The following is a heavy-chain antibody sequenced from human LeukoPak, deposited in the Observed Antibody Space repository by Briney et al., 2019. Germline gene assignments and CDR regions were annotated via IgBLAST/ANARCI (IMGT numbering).Heavy chain of an antibody. J-gene: IGHJ1*01. V-gene: IGHV3-30*18. Sequence: GGSLRLSCAASGFTFSSYGMHWVRQAPGKGLEWVAVISYDGSNKYYADSVKGRFTISRDNSKNTLYLQMNSLRAEDTAVYYCAKDPSGEFVEYFQHWGQGTLVTVSS. D-gene: IGHD3-10*01. CDR2: ISYDGSNK. CDR1: GFTFSSYG. CDR3: AKDPSGEFVEYFQH.